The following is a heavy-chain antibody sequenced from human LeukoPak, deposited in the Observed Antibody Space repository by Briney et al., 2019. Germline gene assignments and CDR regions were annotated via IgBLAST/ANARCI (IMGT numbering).Heavy chain of an antibody. J-gene: IGHJ4*02. V-gene: IGHV1-46*01. CDR3: ARKTRREDYDFWSGYYTPYYFDY. D-gene: IGHD3-3*01. Sequence: ASVKVSCKASGYTFTSYYMHWVRQAPGQGLEWMGIINPSGGSTSYAQKFQGRVTMTRDMSTSTVYMKLSSLRSEDTAVYYRARKTRREDYDFWSGYYTPYYFDYWGQGTLVTVSS. CDR1: GYTFTSYY. CDR2: INPSGGST.